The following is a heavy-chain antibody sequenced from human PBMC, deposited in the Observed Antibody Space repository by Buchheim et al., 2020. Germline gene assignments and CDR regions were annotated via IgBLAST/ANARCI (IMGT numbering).Heavy chain of an antibody. D-gene: IGHD2-2*02. Sequence: QLQLQESGPGLVKPSETLSLTCTVSGGSISSSSYYWGWIRQPPGKGLEWIGSIYYSGSTYYNPSLKSRVTISVDTSKNQFSLKLSSVTAADTAVYYCARRNRRNCSSTSCYTFDYWGQGTL. J-gene: IGHJ4*02. CDR1: GGSISSSSYY. CDR3: ARRNRRNCSSTSCYTFDY. V-gene: IGHV4-39*01. CDR2: IYYSGST.